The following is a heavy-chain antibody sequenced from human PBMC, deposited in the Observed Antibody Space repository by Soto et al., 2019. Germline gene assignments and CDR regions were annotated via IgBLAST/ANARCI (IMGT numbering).Heavy chain of an antibody. CDR3: AKALGDWYPFEK. CDR1: GFTFGSYA. D-gene: IGHD6-19*01. J-gene: IGHJ4*02. Sequence: HPGGSLRLSCVAPGFTFGSYAMSWVRRAPGKGLEWVSTINDSGDLRYYAESVRGRFTISRDNSKNTLYLEVNDLRAEDTARYHCAKALGDWYPFEKWGLGALVTVSS. CDR2: INDSGDLR. V-gene: IGHV3-23*01.